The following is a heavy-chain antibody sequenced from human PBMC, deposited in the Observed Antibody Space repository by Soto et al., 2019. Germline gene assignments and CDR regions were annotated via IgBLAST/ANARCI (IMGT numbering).Heavy chain of an antibody. V-gene: IGHV3-30-3*01. J-gene: IGHJ4*02. CDR3: ASPRRGSSWYKFDY. CDR1: GFTFSSYA. D-gene: IGHD6-13*01. CDR2: ISYDGSNK. Sequence: QVQLVESGGGVVQPGRSLRLSCAASGFTFSSYAMHWVRQAPGKGLEWVAVISYDGSNKYYADSVKGRFTISRDNSKNTLYLQMNSLRAEDTAVYYCASPRRGSSWYKFDYWGQGTLVTVSS.